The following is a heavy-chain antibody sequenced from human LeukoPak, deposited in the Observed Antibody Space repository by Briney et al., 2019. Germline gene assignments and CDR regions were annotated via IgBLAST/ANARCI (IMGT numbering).Heavy chain of an antibody. CDR3: ARLRGAGYSGSSPGAFEWSGYYYYMDV. D-gene: IGHD3-10*01. V-gene: IGHV5-51*01. Sequence: GESLKISCKGSGYSFTSYWTGWVRQMPGKGLEWMGIIYPGDSDTGYSPSFQGQVTISADKSTSTAYLQWSSLKASDTAMYYCARLRGAGYSGSSPGAFEWSGYYYYMDVWGKGTTVTVSS. CDR1: GYSFTSYW. CDR2: IYPGDSDT. J-gene: IGHJ6*03.